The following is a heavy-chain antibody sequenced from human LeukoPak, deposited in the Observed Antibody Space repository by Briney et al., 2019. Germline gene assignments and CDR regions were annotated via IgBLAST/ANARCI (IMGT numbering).Heavy chain of an antibody. CDR2: INLKGSI. D-gene: IGHD5-12*01. V-gene: IGHV4-34*01. Sequence: SETLSLTCAVYGGSLSAYYATWIRQAPGKGPEWIGEINLKGSITYSESLKNRVTISVDAPRNQISLKLTSVTAADAATYYCATTLGYTGYDWGWFSDYYLAVWGTGTTVTVSS. CDR3: ATTLGYTGYDWGWFSDYYLAV. J-gene: IGHJ6*03. CDR1: GGSLSAYY.